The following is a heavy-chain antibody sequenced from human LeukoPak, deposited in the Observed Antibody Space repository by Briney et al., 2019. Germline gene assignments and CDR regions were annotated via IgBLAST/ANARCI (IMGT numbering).Heavy chain of an antibody. V-gene: IGHV4-34*01. D-gene: IGHD5-18*01. CDR1: GDSISSYY. CDR3: ARGVDTAMAEV. CDR2: INHSGST. Sequence: SETLSLTCTVSGDSISSYYWSWIRQPPGKGLEWIGEINHSGSTNYNPSLKSRVTISVDTSKNQFSLKLSSVTAADTAVYYCARGVDTAMAEVWGQGTLVTVSS. J-gene: IGHJ4*02.